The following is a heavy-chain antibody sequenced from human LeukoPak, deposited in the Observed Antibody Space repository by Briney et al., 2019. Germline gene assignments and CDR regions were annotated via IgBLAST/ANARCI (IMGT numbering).Heavy chain of an antibody. J-gene: IGHJ6*03. CDR2: IYYSGST. CDR1: GGSISSYY. CDR3: ARSSEGRYYYDSSGFSYYYYYMDV. Sequence: PSETLSLTCTVSGGSISSYYWSWIRQPPGKGLEWIGYIYYSGSTYYNPSLRSRVTISVDTSKNQFSLKLSSVTAADTAVYYCARSSEGRYYYDSSGFSYYYYYMDVWGKGTTVTVSS. V-gene: IGHV4-59*01. D-gene: IGHD3-22*01.